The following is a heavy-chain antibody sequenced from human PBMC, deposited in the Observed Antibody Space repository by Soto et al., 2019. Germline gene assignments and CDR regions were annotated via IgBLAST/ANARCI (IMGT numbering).Heavy chain of an antibody. CDR2: IYSGGST. CDR1: GFTVSSNY. Sequence: GGSLRLSCAASGFTVSSNYMSWVRQAPGKGLEWVSVIYSGGSTYYADSVKGRFTISRDNSKNTLYLQMNSLRAEDTAVYYCARETQVLGIGWFDPWGQGTLVTVSS. J-gene: IGHJ5*02. V-gene: IGHV3-66*01. CDR3: ARETQVLGIGWFDP. D-gene: IGHD1-26*01.